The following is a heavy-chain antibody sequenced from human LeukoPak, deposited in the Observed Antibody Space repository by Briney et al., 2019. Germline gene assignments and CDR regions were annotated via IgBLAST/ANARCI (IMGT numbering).Heavy chain of an antibody. CDR3: APGYDSSGYYETR. CDR2: IYYSGST. D-gene: IGHD3-22*01. V-gene: IGHV4-59*01. CDR1: GGSISSYY. J-gene: IGHJ4*02. Sequence: SETLSLTCTVSGGSISSYYWSWIRQPPGKGLEWIGYIYYSGSTNYNPSLKSRVTISVDTSKNQFSLKLSSVTAADTAVYYCAPGYDSSGYYETRWGQGTLVTVSS.